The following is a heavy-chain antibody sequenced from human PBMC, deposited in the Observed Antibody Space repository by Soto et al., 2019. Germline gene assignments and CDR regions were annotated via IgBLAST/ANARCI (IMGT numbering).Heavy chain of an antibody. V-gene: IGHV3-21*01. CDR2: ISSSSSYI. Sequence: GGSLRLSCAASGFTFSIYSMNWVRQAPGKGLEWVSSISSSSSYIYYADSVKGRFTISRDNAKNSLYLQMNSLRAEDTAVYYCARDEQWLVREPDAFDIWGQGIMVTVSS. CDR1: GFTFSIYS. CDR3: ARDEQWLVREPDAFDI. J-gene: IGHJ3*02. D-gene: IGHD6-19*01.